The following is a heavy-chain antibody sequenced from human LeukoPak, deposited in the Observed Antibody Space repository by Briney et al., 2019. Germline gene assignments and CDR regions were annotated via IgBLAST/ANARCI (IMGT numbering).Heavy chain of an antibody. CDR3: ARVHVGDTTFDY. D-gene: IGHD1-26*01. V-gene: IGHV4-38-2*01. Sequence: SETLSLTCAVSGYSISSGYYWGWIRRPPGKGLEWIGNIYNSGSTYYNPSFKSRVTISVDTSKNQFSLKLSSVTAADTAVYYCARVHVGDTTFDYWGQGTLVTVSS. CDR1: GYSISSGYY. J-gene: IGHJ4*02. CDR2: IYNSGST.